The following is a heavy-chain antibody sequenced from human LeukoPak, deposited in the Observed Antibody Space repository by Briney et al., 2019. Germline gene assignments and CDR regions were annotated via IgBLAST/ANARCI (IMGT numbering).Heavy chain of an antibody. J-gene: IGHJ5*02. CDR1: GFTVSSNY. CDR2: IYSGSST. Sequence: GGSLRLSCAASGFTVSSNYMSWVRQAPGKGLEWVSVIYSGSSTYYADSVKGRFTISRDNSKNTLYLQRNSLRAEDTAVYYCARDKGAVRGVNWFDPWGQGTLVTVSS. D-gene: IGHD3-10*01. V-gene: IGHV3-66*01. CDR3: ARDKGAVRGVNWFDP.